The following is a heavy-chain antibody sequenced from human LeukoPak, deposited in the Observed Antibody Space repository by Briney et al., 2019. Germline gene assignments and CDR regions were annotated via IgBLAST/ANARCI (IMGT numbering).Heavy chain of an antibody. D-gene: IGHD2-15*01. CDR3: ARVRSGYYMDV. CDR1: GFTFSSYA. J-gene: IGHJ6*03. Sequence: GGSLRLSCAASGFTFSSYAMHWVRQAPGKGLEWVAVISYDGSNKYYADSVKGRFTISRDNSKNTLYLQMNSLRAEDTAVYYCARVRSGYYMDVWGKGTTVTVSS. CDR2: ISYDGSNK. V-gene: IGHV3-30*04.